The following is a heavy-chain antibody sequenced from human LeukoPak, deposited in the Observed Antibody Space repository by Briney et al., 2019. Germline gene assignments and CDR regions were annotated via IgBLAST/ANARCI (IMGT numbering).Heavy chain of an antibody. CDR1: GGTFSSYA. Sequence: SVKVSCKASGGTFSSYAISWVRQAPGQGLEWMGRIIAILGIANYAQKFQGRVTITADKSTSTAYMELSSLRSEDTAVYYCAREIRTYYYDSSGYPLFDYWGQGTLVTVSS. CDR3: AREIRTYYYDSSGYPLFDY. V-gene: IGHV1-69*04. CDR2: IIAILGIA. D-gene: IGHD3-22*01. J-gene: IGHJ4*02.